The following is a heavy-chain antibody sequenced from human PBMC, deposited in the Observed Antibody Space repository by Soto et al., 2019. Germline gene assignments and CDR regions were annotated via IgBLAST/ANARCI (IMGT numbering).Heavy chain of an antibody. J-gene: IGHJ4*02. CDR3: ARSYYYDSRDFDY. Sequence: ASVKVSCKASGYTFTGYYMHWVRQAPGQGLEWMGWINPNSGGTNYAQKFQGRVTITRDTSISTAYMELSRLRSDDTAVYYCARSYYYDSRDFDYWGQGTLVTVSS. CDR1: GYTFTGYY. D-gene: IGHD3-22*01. V-gene: IGHV1-2*02. CDR2: INPNSGGT.